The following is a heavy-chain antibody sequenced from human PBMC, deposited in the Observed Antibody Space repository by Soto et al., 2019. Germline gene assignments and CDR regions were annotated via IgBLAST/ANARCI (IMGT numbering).Heavy chain of an antibody. CDR2: INAGNGKT. D-gene: IGHD3-22*01. CDR1: GYTFTTSA. CDR3: ARDQFPDSSGYSPFDY. Sequence: ASVKVSCKASGYTFTTSAIHWVRQAPGQSLEWMGWINAGNGKTKYSEKLQGRATITRDTSANTAYMELRSLRSEDSAVYYCARDQFPDSSGYSPFDYWGQGTLVTVSS. V-gene: IGHV1-3*01. J-gene: IGHJ4*02.